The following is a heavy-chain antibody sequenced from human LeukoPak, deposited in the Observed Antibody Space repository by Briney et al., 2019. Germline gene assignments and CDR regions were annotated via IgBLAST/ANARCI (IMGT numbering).Heavy chain of an antibody. V-gene: IGHV3-30*18. CDR2: MSNSGENT. D-gene: IGHD4-17*01. Sequence: GGSLRLSCAASGFTFSGYSMQWFRQTPGKGLEWVGIMSNSGENTFYGEAVKGRFTISRDNSQNTLYLQMNSLRPEDTAVYYCAKGGASVTRYVDYWGQGTLVTVSS. J-gene: IGHJ4*02. CDR1: GFTFSGYS. CDR3: AKGGASVTRYVDY.